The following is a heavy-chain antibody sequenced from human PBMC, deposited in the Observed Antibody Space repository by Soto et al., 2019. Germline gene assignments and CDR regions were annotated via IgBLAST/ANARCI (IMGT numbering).Heavy chain of an antibody. D-gene: IGHD3-22*01. CDR1: GFTFTNAW. CDR3: TRDNSGHYYSLDAFDI. Sequence: GGSLRLSCAASGFTFTNAWMSWVRQAPGKGLEWVGRIKSKTDGTTTDFAAPVKGRFTISRDDSKNTLYLQMNSLKTEDTAVYYCTRDNSGHYYSLDAFDIWGQGTLVTVSS. J-gene: IGHJ3*02. V-gene: IGHV3-15*01. CDR2: IKSKTDGTTT.